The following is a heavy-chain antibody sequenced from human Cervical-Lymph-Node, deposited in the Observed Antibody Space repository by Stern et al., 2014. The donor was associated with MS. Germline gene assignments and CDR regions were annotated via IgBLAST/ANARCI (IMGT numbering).Heavy chain of an antibody. D-gene: IGHD3-10*01. J-gene: IGHJ4*02. V-gene: IGHV1-69*01. CDR3: ALGGFGHYFEY. CDR2: IIPIIAPP. Sequence: QVQLVQSGAEVKKPGSSVKVSCRASGGTFSNYDISWVRQAPGQGLEWMVGIIPIIAPPNYAQKFQGRLTITADESTSTAYMELSSLRSDDTAVYYCALGGFGHYFEYWGQGTLVTVSS. CDR1: GGTFSNYD.